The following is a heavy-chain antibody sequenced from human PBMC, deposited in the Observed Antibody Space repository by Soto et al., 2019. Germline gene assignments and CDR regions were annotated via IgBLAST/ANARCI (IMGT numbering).Heavy chain of an antibody. CDR1: GYTFTSSG. J-gene: IGHJ3*01. V-gene: IGHV1-18*01. D-gene: IGHD3-22*01. Sequence: QVQLVQSGAEVKKPGASVKVSCKASGYTFTSSGMSWVRQAPGQGLEWMGWISAPTGSSEYAQRFQGRAAMTKDRPTSTAYMELRSLRSDDTAVYYCARAFFYQGSDSRGYSFDAFDFWGPGTLVTVSS. CDR3: ARAFFYQGSDSRGYSFDAFDF. CDR2: ISAPTGSS.